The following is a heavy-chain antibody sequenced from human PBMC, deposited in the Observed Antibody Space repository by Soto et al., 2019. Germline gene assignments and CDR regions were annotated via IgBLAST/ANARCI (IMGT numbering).Heavy chain of an antibody. J-gene: IGHJ4*02. CDR2: IYYSGST. Sequence: PSETLSLTCTVSGGSISSYYWSWIRQPPGKGLEWIGYIYYSGSTNYNPSLKSRVTISVDTSKNQFSLKLSSVTAADTAVYYCAGIANSRDYWGQGTLVTVSS. V-gene: IGHV4-59*01. D-gene: IGHD6-13*01. CDR1: GGSISSYY. CDR3: AGIANSRDY.